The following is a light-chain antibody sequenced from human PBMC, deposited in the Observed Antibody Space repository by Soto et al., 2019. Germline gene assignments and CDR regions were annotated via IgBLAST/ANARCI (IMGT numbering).Light chain of an antibody. CDR2: DVT. J-gene: IGLJ2*01. CDR1: SSDIGDYDY. Sequence: QSALTQPASVSGSPGQSITISCTGTSSDIGDYDYVSWYQHLPGKAPKLLIFDVTHRPSGVSDRFSGSKSGNTASLTISGVRPEAEADYYCCSYTDIALDVVFGGGTKLTVL. V-gene: IGLV2-14*01. CDR3: CSYTDIALDVV.